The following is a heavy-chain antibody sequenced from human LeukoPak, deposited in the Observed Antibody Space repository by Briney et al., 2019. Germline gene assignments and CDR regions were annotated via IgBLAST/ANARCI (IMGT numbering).Heavy chain of an antibody. V-gene: IGHV3-48*02. Sequence: PGVSLRLSCAASGFTFSSYSMNWVRQAPGKGLEWVSYMCSGSSTIYYADSVKGRFTISRDNAKNSLYLQTNSLRDEDTAVYYCARDSSASGSSGPVGFDIWGHGTMVTASS. D-gene: IGHD3-22*01. J-gene: IGHJ3*02. CDR1: GFTFSSYS. CDR3: ARDSSASGSSGPVGFDI. CDR2: MCSGSSTI.